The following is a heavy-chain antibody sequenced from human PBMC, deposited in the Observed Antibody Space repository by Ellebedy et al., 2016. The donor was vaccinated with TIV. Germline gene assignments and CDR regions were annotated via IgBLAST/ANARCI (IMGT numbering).Heavy chain of an antibody. V-gene: IGHV3-7*01. D-gene: IGHD6-13*01. J-gene: IGHJ4*02. CDR1: GFTFSSYW. Sequence: GGSLRLXXAASGFTFSSYWMNWVRHAPGKGREGVANIKQDGSDKYYVDSVKGRFTISRDNAKNSLFLQINSLRAEDTAVYYCARAIGAADSFWGQGTLVTVSS. CDR2: IKQDGSDK. CDR3: ARAIGAADSF.